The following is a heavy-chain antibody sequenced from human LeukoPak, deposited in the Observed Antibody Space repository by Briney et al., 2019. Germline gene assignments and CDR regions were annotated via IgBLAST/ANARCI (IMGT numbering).Heavy chain of an antibody. D-gene: IGHD3-3*01. CDR2: IYSSGII. V-gene: IGHV4-4*07. J-gene: IGHJ4*02. Sequence: TSETLSLTCTVSGGSISSYYWSWIRQPAGKAPEWIGCIYSSGIINYNPSLKSRVTMSLDNSKNQLSLKLSYVTAADTAVYYCARDTGKSGYPDYWGQGTLVTVSS. CDR1: GGSISSYY. CDR3: ARDTGKSGYPDY.